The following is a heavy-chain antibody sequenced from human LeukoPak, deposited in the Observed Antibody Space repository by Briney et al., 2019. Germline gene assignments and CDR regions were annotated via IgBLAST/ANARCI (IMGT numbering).Heavy chain of an antibody. CDR2: IKSKTDGGTT. V-gene: IGHV3-15*01. Sequence: NPGGSLRLSCAAPGFTFSNAWMSWVRQAPGKGLEWVGRIKSKTDGGTTDYAAPVKGRFTISRDDSKNTLFLQMNSLQTEDTAVYYCATAVTTYFDCWGQGTLVTVSS. J-gene: IGHJ4*02. CDR1: GFTFSNAW. CDR3: ATAVTTYFDC. D-gene: IGHD4-17*01.